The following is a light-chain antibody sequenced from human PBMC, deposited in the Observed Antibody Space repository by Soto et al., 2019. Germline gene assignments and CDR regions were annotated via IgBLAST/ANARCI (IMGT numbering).Light chain of an antibody. Sequence: EIVLTQSPATLSLSPGERATLSCRASQSVGTYFAWYQQKPGQAPRLLVYGASFRATGIPDRFSGSGSGTDFTLTISRLEPEDFAVYYCQQYGGSPFTFGQGTRLEIK. CDR3: QQYGGSPFT. CDR2: GAS. V-gene: IGKV3-20*01. CDR1: QSVGTY. J-gene: IGKJ2*01.